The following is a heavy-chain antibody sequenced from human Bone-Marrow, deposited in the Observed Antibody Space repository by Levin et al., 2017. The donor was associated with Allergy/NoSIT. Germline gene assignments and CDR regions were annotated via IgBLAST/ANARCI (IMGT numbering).Heavy chain of an antibody. J-gene: IGHJ6*02. Sequence: GESLKISCAVSGSTFSNFGMHWVRQAPGKGLEWVARISYDGSNKYYADSVKGRFTISRDNSKNTLYLQMNSLRADDTAVYYCAKDRLGTMVRSLPYHYYGMDVWGQGTTVTVSS. V-gene: IGHV3-30*18. CDR1: GSTFSNFG. CDR3: AKDRLGTMVRSLPYHYYGMDV. D-gene: IGHD3-10*01. CDR2: ISYDGSNK.